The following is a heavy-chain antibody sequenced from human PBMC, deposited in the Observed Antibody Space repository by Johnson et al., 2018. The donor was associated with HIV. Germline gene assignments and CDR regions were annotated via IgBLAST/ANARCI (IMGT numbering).Heavy chain of an antibody. CDR1: GFTFSYYG. D-gene: IGHD3-10*01. CDR3: AKTASGWGPLDDACDL. CDR2: TRYDGSNK. V-gene: IGHV3-30*02. J-gene: IGHJ3*01. Sequence: QVQLVESGGGVVQPGGSLRLSCATSGFTFSYYGLHWVRQAPGVGLEWVAFTRYDGSNKYYADSVKGRFHISRDNSKNTLYLQMNSLRTDDSAVYHCAKTASGWGPLDDACDLWGQGTKVIVSS.